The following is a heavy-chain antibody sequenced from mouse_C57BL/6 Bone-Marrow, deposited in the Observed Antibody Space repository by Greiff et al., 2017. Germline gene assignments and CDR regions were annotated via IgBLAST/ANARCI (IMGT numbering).Heavy chain of an antibody. CDR2: ISSGGSYT. J-gene: IGHJ2*01. CDR1: GFTFSSYG. Sequence: EVKLQESGGDLVKPGGSLKLSCAASGFTFSSYGMSWVRQTPDKRLEWVATISSGGSYTYYPDSVKGRFTISRDNAKNTLYLQMSSLKSEDTAMYYCARRGITTVVAYYFDYWGQGTTLTVSS. CDR3: ARRGITTVVAYYFDY. V-gene: IGHV5-6*02. D-gene: IGHD1-1*01.